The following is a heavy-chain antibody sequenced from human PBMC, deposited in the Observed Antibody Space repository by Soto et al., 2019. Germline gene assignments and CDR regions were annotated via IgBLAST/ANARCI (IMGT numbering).Heavy chain of an antibody. Sequence: QLRESGPGLLKPSETLSLTCTVSGGSISSPSYNWGWVRQPPGKGPEWIGTIYYSGTTQYNPSLRRRRAMSVDTSKSQVSLTLTSVTAAETAVYYCTTLASGHFDSWGQGAQVTVSS. D-gene: IGHD2-8*02. V-gene: IGHV4-39*01. CDR2: IYYSGTT. CDR3: TTLASGHFDS. CDR1: GGSISSPSYN. J-gene: IGHJ4*02.